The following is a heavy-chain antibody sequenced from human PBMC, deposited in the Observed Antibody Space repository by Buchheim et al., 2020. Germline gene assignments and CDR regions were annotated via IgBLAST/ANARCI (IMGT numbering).Heavy chain of an antibody. Sequence: QVQLVQSGAEVKKPGSSVKVSCKASGGTFSSYAISWVRQAPGQGLEWMGRIIPILGIANYAQKFQGRVTITADKSTSTAYMALSSRRSEDTAVYYCARDLGLELRGLTWFDPWGQGTL. V-gene: IGHV1-69*04. CDR2: IIPILGIA. D-gene: IGHD1-7*01. CDR1: GGTFSSYA. CDR3: ARDLGLELRGLTWFDP. J-gene: IGHJ5*02.